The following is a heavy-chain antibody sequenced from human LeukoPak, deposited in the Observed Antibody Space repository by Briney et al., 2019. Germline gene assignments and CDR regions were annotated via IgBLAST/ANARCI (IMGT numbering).Heavy chain of an antibody. CDR2: IRYDGSNK. D-gene: IGHD2-2*01. J-gene: IGHJ4*02. CDR1: GFTFSSYG. CDR3: AKDAGYCSSTSCYPLDY. V-gene: IGHV3-30*02. Sequence: GGSLRLSCAASGFTFSSYGMHWVRQAPGKGPEWVAFIRYDGSNKYYADSVKGRFTISRDNSKNTLYLQMNSLRAEDTAVYYCAKDAGYCSSTSCYPLDYWGQGTLVTVSS.